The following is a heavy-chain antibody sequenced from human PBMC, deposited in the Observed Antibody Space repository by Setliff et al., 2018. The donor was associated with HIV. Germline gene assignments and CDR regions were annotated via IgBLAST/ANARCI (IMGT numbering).Heavy chain of an antibody. V-gene: IGHV1-69*13. CDR3: ARGDYGSGSYYPYYFYYGMDV. CDR1: GYTFTSYG. Sequence: SVKVSCKASGYTFTSYGISWVRQAPGQGLEWMGGIIPVFGPPNYAEKFQRRLTITADESTSTAYMELSSLRSEDTAVYYCARGDYGSGSYYPYYFYYGMDVWGQGTTVTVSS. CDR2: IIPVFGPP. D-gene: IGHD3-10*01. J-gene: IGHJ6*02.